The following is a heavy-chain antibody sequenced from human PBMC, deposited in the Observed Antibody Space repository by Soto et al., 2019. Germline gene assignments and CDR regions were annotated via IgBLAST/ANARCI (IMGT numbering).Heavy chain of an antibody. CDR3: AKDRDLPYDILTGYYLTGYYYYMDV. Sequence: GGSLRLSCAASGFTFSSYAMSWVRQAPGKGLEWVSAISGSGGSTYYADSVKGRFTISRDNSKNTLYLQMNSLRAEDTAVYYCAKDRDLPYDILTGYYLTGYYYYMDVWGKGTTVTVSS. D-gene: IGHD3-9*01. V-gene: IGHV3-23*01. J-gene: IGHJ6*03. CDR2: ISGSGGST. CDR1: GFTFSSYA.